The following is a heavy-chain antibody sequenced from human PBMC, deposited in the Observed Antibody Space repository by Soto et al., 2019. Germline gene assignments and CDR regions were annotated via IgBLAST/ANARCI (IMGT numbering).Heavy chain of an antibody. CDR3: AKDAGGWYSNYVYYYYYGMDV. D-gene: IGHD4-4*01. Sequence: GGSLRLSCAASGFTFSSYGMHWVRQAPGKGLEWVAVISYDGSNKYYADSVKGRFTISRDNSKNTLYLQMNSLRAEDTAVYYCAKDAGGWYSNYVYYYYYGMDVWGQGTTVTVSS. V-gene: IGHV3-30*18. CDR1: GFTFSSYG. CDR2: ISYDGSNK. J-gene: IGHJ6*02.